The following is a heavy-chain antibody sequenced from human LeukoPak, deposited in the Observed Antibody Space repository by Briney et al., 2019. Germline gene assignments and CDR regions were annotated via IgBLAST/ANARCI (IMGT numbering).Heavy chain of an antibody. V-gene: IGHV4-59*11. J-gene: IGHJ5*02. Sequence: NPSETLSLTCTVSGGSISSHYWSWIRQPPGKGLEWIGYIYYSGSTNYNPSLKSRVTISVDTSKNQFSLKLSSVTAADTAVYYCARHPYHCSSTSCRKVWFDPWGQGTLVTVSS. D-gene: IGHD2-2*01. CDR2: IYYSGST. CDR1: GGSISSHY. CDR3: ARHPYHCSSTSCRKVWFDP.